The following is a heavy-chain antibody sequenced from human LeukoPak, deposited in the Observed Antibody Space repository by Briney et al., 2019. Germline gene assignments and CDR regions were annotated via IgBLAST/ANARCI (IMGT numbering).Heavy chain of an antibody. CDR1: GYTFTGYY. CDR3: ARIPLNLQDY. V-gene: IGHV1-2*02. CDR2: INPNSGDT. Sequence: GASVNVSCKASGYTFTGYYIHWVRQAPGQGLEWMGWINPNSGDTHYAQKFRGRVTMTSDTSISTAYMELSRLTSDDTAVYYCARIPLNLQDYWGQGTLVTVSS. J-gene: IGHJ4*02.